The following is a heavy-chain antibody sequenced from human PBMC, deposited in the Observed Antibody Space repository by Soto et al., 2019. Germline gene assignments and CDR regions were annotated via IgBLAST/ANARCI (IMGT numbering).Heavy chain of an antibody. J-gene: IGHJ4*02. CDR1: GGSISQYY. V-gene: IGHV4-4*07. CDR3: ARGPGGFGDFSLDY. Sequence: QVQLPESGPGLVKPSETLSLSCGVSGGSISQYYWSWIRQPAGKGLEWIGRNYSGGSINYNPSLESRVTMSVDTSKNQFSLKLGCVTAADTAVYYCARGPGGFGDFSLDYWGQGTLVTVSS. CDR2: NYSGGSI. D-gene: IGHD3-10*01.